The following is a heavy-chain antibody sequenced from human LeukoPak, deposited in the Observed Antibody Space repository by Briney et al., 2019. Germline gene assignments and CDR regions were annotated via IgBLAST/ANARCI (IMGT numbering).Heavy chain of an antibody. V-gene: IGHV3-23*01. J-gene: IGHJ4*02. Sequence: TGGSLRLSCAASGFTFSSYSMNWVRQAPGKGLEWVSAISGSGGSTYYADSVKGRFTISRDNSKNTLYLQMNSLRAEDTAVYYCANSYAFWSGYYRGPFDYWGKGTLVTVSS. CDR3: ANSYAFWSGYYRGPFDY. CDR1: GFTFSSYS. CDR2: ISGSGGST. D-gene: IGHD3-3*01.